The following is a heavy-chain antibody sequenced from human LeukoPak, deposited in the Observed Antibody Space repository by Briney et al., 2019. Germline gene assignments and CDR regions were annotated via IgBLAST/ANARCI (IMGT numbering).Heavy chain of an antibody. CDR2: IYPGDSDT. Sequence: GESLKISCKGSGCSFTSYWIGWVRQMPGKGLEWMGIIYPGDSDTRYSPSFQGQVTISADKSISTAYLQWSSLKASDTAMYYCARYCSGGSCYSVPPSYYYYMDVWGKGTTVTVSS. D-gene: IGHD2-15*01. CDR1: GCSFTSYW. CDR3: ARYCSGGSCYSVPPSYYYYMDV. V-gene: IGHV5-51*01. J-gene: IGHJ6*03.